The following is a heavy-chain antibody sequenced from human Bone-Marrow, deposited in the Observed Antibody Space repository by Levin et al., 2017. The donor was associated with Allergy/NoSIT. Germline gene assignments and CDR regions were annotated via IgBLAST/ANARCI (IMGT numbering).Heavy chain of an antibody. Sequence: GGSLRLSCAASGFTFSDHYMDWVRQAPGKGLEWVARSRNKGNGYTTEYAASVKGRFTISRDDSENSLYLQMNTLTTEDTAVYYCNRGRGSFRYFDYWGQGTLVTVSS. V-gene: IGHV3-72*01. CDR2: SRNKGNGYTT. CDR3: NRGRGSFRYFDY. D-gene: IGHD1-26*01. CDR1: GFTFSDHY. J-gene: IGHJ4*02.